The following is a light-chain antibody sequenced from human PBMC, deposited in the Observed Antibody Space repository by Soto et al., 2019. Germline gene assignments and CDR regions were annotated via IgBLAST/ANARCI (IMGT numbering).Light chain of an antibody. CDR1: QNINNW. CDR3: QHYNVYYMYA. CDR2: DAS. J-gene: IGKJ2*01. Sequence: DIQMTQSPSTLSASVGDRVTITCRASQNINNWLAWFQQKPGEAPKLLIYDASTLESGVPTRFSGSGSGTEFTLNICSLQSDDYATYSCQHYNVYYMYAFGQGTKVEIK. V-gene: IGKV1-5*01.